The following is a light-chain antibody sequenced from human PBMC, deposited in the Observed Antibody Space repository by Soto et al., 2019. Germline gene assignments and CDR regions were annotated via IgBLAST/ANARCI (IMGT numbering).Light chain of an antibody. CDR2: DAS. J-gene: IGKJ5*01. V-gene: IGKV1-33*01. Sequence: DIQMTQSPSSLSASVGDRVTITCQASQDITRNLNLYQQKAGKAPKLLIYDASDLEPGVPSRFSGGGSGTDFTFTITSLEPEDIATYYCQQYDILPFTFGQGTRLEIK. CDR3: QQYDILPFT. CDR1: QDITRN.